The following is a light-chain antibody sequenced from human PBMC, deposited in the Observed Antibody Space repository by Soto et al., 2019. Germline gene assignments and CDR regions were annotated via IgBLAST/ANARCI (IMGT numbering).Light chain of an antibody. J-gene: IGKJ4*01. CDR3: QQYGTSALT. V-gene: IGKV3-20*01. CDR2: GTS. CDR1: QSVSSSY. Sequence: IVLTQSPGTLSLSPGERATLSCRASQSVSSSYSVWYQQRPGQPPRLLIYGTSTRAAGISDRFSGSGSGTDFTLTIYRLEPGDSAVYYCQQYGTSALTFGGG.